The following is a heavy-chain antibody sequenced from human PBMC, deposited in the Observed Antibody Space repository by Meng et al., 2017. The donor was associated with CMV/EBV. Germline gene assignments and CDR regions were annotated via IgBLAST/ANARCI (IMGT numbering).Heavy chain of an antibody. CDR2: INHSGST. D-gene: IGHD2-2*02. V-gene: IGHV4-34*01. CDR3: ARSLVVPAAILSYYYGMDV. J-gene: IGHJ6*02. Sequence: SLTLSLTCAVYGGSFSGYYWSWIRQPPGKGLEWIGEINHSGSTNYNPSLKSRVTISVDTSKNQFSLNLSSVTAANTAVYYCARSLVVPAAILSYYYGMDVWGQGTTVTVSS. CDR1: GGSFSGYY.